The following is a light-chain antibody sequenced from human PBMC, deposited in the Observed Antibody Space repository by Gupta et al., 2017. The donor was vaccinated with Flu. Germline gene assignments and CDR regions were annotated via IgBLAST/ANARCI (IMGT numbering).Light chain of an antibody. CDR1: QSISNY. CDR2: TAS. J-gene: IGKJ1*01. V-gene: IGKV1-39*01. Sequence: DIQMTQSPPSLSASVGDRVTITCRASQSISNYLNWYQQKPGKAPKLLIYTASSLQSGVPSRFSGSGSGTDFTLTITSLQADDFATYYCQQRYKAPTFGQGTKVEVK. CDR3: QQRYKAPT.